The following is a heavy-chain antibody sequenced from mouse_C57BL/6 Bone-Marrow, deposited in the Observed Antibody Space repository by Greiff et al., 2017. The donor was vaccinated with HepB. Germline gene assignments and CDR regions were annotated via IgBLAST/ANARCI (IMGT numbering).Heavy chain of an antibody. CDR1: GYTFTSYW. CDR2: IDPSDSYT. CDR3: ASSSPYYFDY. Sequence: VQLQQPGAELVKPGASVKLSCKASGYTFTSYWMQWVKQRPGQGLEWIGEIDPSDSYTNYNQKFKGKATLTVDTSSSTAYMQLSSLTSEDSAVYYCASSSPYYFDYWGQGTTLTVSS. V-gene: IGHV1-50*01. D-gene: IGHD1-1*01. J-gene: IGHJ2*01.